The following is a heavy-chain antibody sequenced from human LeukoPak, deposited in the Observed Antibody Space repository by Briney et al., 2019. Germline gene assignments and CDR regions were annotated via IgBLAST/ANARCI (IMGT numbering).Heavy chain of an antibody. CDR1: GFTFSSYA. CDR3: AKSGGMVRGVIRAFDI. D-gene: IGHD3-10*01. V-gene: IGHV3-23*01. CDR2: ISGSGGST. J-gene: IGHJ3*02. Sequence: GGSLRLSRAASGFTFSSYAMSWVRQAPGKGLEWVSAISGSGGSTYYADSVKGRFTISRDNSKNTLYLQMNSLRAEDTAVYYCAKSGGMVRGVIRAFDIWGQGTMVTVSS.